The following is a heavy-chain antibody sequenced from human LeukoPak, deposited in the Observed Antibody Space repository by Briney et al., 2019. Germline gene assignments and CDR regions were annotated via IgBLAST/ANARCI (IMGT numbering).Heavy chain of an antibody. J-gene: IGHJ4*02. V-gene: IGHV3-48*01. D-gene: IGHD3-10*01. Sequence: SGGSLRLSCTASGFTFSTQWMSWVRQAPGKGLEWVSYISSSSSTIYYADSVKGRFTISRDNAKNSLYLQMNSLRAEDTAVYYCAATYYYGSGSYAIGFDYWGQGTLVTVSS. CDR3: AATYYYGSGSYAIGFDY. CDR1: GFTFSTQW. CDR2: ISSSSSTI.